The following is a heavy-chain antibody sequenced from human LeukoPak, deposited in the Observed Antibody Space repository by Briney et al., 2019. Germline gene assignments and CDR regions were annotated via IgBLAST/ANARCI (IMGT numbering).Heavy chain of an antibody. CDR1: GGSISSYY. D-gene: IGHD3-16*02. Sequence: SETLSLTCTVSGGSISSYYWIWIRQPPGKGLEWIGYIYYSGSTNYNPSLKSRVTISVDTSKNQFSLKLSSVTAADTAVYYCARAYGQLRLGELSYYFDYWGQGTLVTVSS. CDR3: ARAYGQLRLGELSYYFDY. CDR2: IYYSGST. J-gene: IGHJ4*02. V-gene: IGHV4-59*01.